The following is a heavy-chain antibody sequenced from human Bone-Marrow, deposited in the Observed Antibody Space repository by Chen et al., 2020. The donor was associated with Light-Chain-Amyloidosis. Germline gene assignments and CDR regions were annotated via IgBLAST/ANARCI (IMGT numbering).Heavy chain of an antibody. Sequence: QAQLVQSGVEVKKPGASVKVSCKASYYTFTSYGISWVRQAPGQGLEWMGWISVDNGKTNYAQKFQGRVTMTTDTSTSTAYMELRRLRSDDTAVYYCARVVNNWKNGLGDVADDAFDVWGQGTMVTVSS. CDR1: YYTFTSYG. V-gene: IGHV1-18*01. J-gene: IGHJ3*01. CDR2: ISVDNGKT. CDR3: ARVVNNWKNGLGDVADDAFDV. D-gene: IGHD1-20*01.